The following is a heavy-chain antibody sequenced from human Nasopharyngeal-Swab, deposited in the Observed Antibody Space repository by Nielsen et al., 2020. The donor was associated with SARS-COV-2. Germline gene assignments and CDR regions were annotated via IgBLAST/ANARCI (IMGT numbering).Heavy chain of an antibody. Sequence: GESLKISCAASGFTFSSYDMHWVRQAPGKGLEWVAVISDDGSNKYYADSVKGRFTISRDNSKNTLNLQMNSLRTEDTAVYYCAKDKSYNNNFIDYWGQGTLVTVSS. V-gene: IGHV3-30*18. D-gene: IGHD1-14*01. CDR2: ISDDGSNK. J-gene: IGHJ4*02. CDR3: AKDKSYNNNFIDY. CDR1: GFTFSSYD.